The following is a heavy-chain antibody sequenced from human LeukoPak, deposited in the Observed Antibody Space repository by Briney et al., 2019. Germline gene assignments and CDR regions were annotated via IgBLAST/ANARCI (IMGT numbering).Heavy chain of an antibody. J-gene: IGHJ4*02. CDR1: GFTFSSYS. Sequence: GGSLRLSCAASGFTFSSYSMNWVRQAPGKGLEWVSYISSSSSTIYCADSVKGRFTISRDNAKNSLYLQMNSLRAEDTAVYYCAPDGYSYFDYWGQGTLVTVSS. CDR3: APDGYSYFDY. D-gene: IGHD3-16*01. CDR2: ISSSSSTI. V-gene: IGHV3-48*01.